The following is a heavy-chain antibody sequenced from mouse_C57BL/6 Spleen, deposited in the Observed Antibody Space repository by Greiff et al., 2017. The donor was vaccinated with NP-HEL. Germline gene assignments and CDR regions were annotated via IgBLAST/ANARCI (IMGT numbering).Heavy chain of an antibody. V-gene: IGHV1-81*01. CDR2: IYPRSGNT. CDR3: AGLLGFAY. D-gene: IGHD2-10*01. Sequence: VQLQESGAELARPGASVKLSCKASGYTFTSYGISWVKQRTGQGLEWIGEIYPRSGNTYYNEKFKGKATLTADKSSSTAYMELRSLTSEDSAVYFCAGLLGFAYWGQGTLVTVSA. J-gene: IGHJ3*01. CDR1: GYTFTSYG.